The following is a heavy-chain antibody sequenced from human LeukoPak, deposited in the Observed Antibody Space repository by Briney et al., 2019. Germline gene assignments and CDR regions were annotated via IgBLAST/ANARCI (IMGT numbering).Heavy chain of an antibody. V-gene: IGHV3-30*02. Sequence: GGSLRLSCAASAFTFSTYGMHWVRQAPGKGLEWVAFIRNDGSNSYYADSVKGRFTISRDNSKNTLYLQMNSLRPEDTAVYYCAKDRSYYDSGGFRNFDYWGQGTLVTVSS. CDR1: AFTFSTYG. CDR3: AKDRSYYDSGGFRNFDY. D-gene: IGHD3-22*01. J-gene: IGHJ4*02. CDR2: IRNDGSNS.